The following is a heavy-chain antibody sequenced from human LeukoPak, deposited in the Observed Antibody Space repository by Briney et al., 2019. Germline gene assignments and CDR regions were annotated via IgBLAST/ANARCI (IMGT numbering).Heavy chain of an antibody. Sequence: GGSLRLSCAASGFTFSSYWMSWVRQAPGKGLEWVANIKQDGSEKYYVDSVKGRFTISRDNAKNSLYLQMNSLRAEDTPVYYCAKYYYDSSGYYWSDDAFDIWGQGTMVTVSS. D-gene: IGHD3-22*01. CDR1: GFTFSSYW. V-gene: IGHV3-7*01. CDR2: IKQDGSEK. J-gene: IGHJ3*02. CDR3: AKYYYDSSGYYWSDDAFDI.